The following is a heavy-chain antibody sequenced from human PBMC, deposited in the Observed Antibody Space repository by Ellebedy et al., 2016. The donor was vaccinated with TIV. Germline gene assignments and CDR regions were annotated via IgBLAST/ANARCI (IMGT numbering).Heavy chain of an antibody. CDR3: ASGYSNSCYRERQATYFDY. D-gene: IGHD6-13*01. V-gene: IGHV3-33*08. CDR1: GFTFSSYG. CDR2: IWYDGSNK. J-gene: IGHJ4*02. Sequence: GESLKISCAASGFTFSSYGMHWVRQAPGKGLELVAVIWYDGSNKYYADSVKGRFTISRDNSKNTLYLQMNSLRAEDTAVYYCASGYSNSCYRERQATYFDYWGQGTLVTVSS.